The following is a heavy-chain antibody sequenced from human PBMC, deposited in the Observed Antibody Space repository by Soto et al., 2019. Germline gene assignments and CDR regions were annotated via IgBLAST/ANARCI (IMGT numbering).Heavy chain of an antibody. CDR1: GVTFSNAW. J-gene: IGHJ4*02. D-gene: IGHD3-22*01. V-gene: IGHV3-15*01. Sequence: GGSLRLSCAASGVTFSNAWMSWVRQAPGKGLEWVGRIKSKTDGGTTDYAAPVKGRFTISRDDSKNTLYLQMNSLKTEDTAVYYCTTDRYYDSSGYLRDYWGQGTLVTVSS. CDR3: TTDRYYDSSGYLRDY. CDR2: IKSKTDGGTT.